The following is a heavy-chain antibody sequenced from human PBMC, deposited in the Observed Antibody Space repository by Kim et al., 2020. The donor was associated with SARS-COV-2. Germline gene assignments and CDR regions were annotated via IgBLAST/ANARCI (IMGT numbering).Heavy chain of an antibody. V-gene: IGHV3-20*04. Sequence: GGSLRLSCAASGFTFGDYGMSWVRQAPGKGLEWVSGINWNGGSTGYADSVKGRFTISRDNAKNSLYLQMNSPRAEDTALYYCASSMHDSSGYYFGEIDYWGQGTLVTVSS. CDR2: INWNGGST. D-gene: IGHD3-22*01. CDR1: GFTFGDYG. CDR3: ASSMHDSSGYYFGEIDY. J-gene: IGHJ4*02.